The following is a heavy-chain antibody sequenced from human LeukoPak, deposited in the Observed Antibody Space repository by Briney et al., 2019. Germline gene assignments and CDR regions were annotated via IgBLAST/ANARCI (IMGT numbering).Heavy chain of an antibody. CDR1: GFTFSSYG. V-gene: IGHV3-30*02. Sequence: PGGSLRLSWAAAGFTFSSYGMHWVRQEPGKGREWVAYIRYYGSNIYSADSVKGRFTIYRDNSKDTLFLQMSSLSAEDTAVYYFAKVLTGYCRSTSCPFDYWGQGTLVTVSS. D-gene: IGHD2-2*01. CDR3: AKVLTGYCRSTSCPFDY. CDR2: IRYYGSNI. J-gene: IGHJ4*02.